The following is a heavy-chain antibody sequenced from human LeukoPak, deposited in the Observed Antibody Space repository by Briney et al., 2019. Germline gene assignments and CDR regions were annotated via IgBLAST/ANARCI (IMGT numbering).Heavy chain of an antibody. CDR1: GGTFSSYA. CDR2: IIPIFGTA. J-gene: IGHJ4*02. V-gene: IGHV1-69*13. D-gene: IGHD6-13*01. CDR3: ARFPLAAAGTTFDY. Sequence: ASVKVSCKASGGTFSSYAISWVRQAPGQGLEWMGGIIPIFGTANYAQKFQGRVTITADESTSTAYMELSSLGSEDTAVYYCARFPLAAAGTTFDYWGQGTLVTVSS.